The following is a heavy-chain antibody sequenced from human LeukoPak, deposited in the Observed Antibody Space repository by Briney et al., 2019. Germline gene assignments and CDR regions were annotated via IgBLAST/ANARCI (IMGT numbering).Heavy chain of an antibody. J-gene: IGHJ3*02. V-gene: IGHV1-46*01. CDR2: INPNDAGT. CDR3: ARDREIFGGHSFEI. CDR1: GYTFTGYY. D-gene: IGHD3-3*01. Sequence: ASVKVSCKASGYTFTGYYMHWVRQAPGQGLEWMGIINPNDAGTTYAQKFQGRVTMTRDMSTSTVYMELSSLRSDDTAVYYCARDREIFGGHSFEIWGQGTMVTVSS.